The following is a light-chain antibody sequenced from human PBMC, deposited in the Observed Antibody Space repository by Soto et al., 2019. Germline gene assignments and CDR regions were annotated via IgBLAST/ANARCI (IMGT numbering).Light chain of an antibody. Sequence: SYELTQPPSVSVSLGQMARITCSGEALPKKYAYWYQQKPGQFPVLVIYKDSERPSGIPERFSGSSSGTIVTLTISGVQAEDEADYYCLSADSSGTYPVFGTGTKLTVL. CDR2: KDS. V-gene: IGLV3-16*01. CDR3: LSADSSGTYPV. CDR1: ALPKKY. J-gene: IGLJ1*01.